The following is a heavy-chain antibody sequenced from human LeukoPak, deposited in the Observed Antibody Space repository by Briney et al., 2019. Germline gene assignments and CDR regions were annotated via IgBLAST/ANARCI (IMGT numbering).Heavy chain of an antibody. V-gene: IGHV4-39*01. CDR2: IYYSGST. J-gene: IGHJ3*01. D-gene: IGHD3-10*01. CDR3: ARSPVGRQDVFDV. Sequence: SETLSLTCTVSGGSISSSSYNWGWIRQPPGKGLEWIGSIYYSGSTYYNPSLKSRVTISVDTSKNQFSLKLSSVTAADTAVYYCARSPVGRQDVFDVWGQGTMVSVSS. CDR1: GGSISSSSYN.